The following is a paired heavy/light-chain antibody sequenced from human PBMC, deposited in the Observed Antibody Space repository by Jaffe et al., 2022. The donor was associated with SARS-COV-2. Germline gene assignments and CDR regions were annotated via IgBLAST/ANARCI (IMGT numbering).Light chain of an antibody. J-gene: IGLJ3*02. CDR1: SGHSTYA. CDR3: QTWGMGIRV. CDR2: FNSDGSY. V-gene: IGLV4-69*01. Sequence: QLVLTQSPSASASLGASVKLTCTLNSGHSTYAIAWHQQQPEKGPRYLMKFNSDGSYSKGDGIPDRFSASSSGAERYLTISSLQSEDEADYYCQTWGMGIRVFGGGTKLTVL.
Heavy chain of an antibody. J-gene: IGHJ4*02. V-gene: IGHV3-48*02. CDR2: ISYSSSTI. CDR1: GFTFSTYS. Sequence: EVQLVESGGGLVQPGGSLRLSCAASGFTFSTYSMNWVRQAPGKGLEWLSYISYSSSTIYYADSVKGRFTISRDNAKNSLYLQMNSLRDEDTAVYFCAREISPYGPNDYWGQGTLVSVSS. D-gene: IGHD4-17*01. CDR3: AREISPYGPNDY.